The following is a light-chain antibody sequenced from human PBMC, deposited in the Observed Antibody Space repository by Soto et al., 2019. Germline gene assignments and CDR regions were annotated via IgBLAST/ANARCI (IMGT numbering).Light chain of an antibody. CDR2: AAS. CDR3: QNYNSAPWT. Sequence: DIQMTQSPSSLSASVGDRVTITCRASRDIADYLAWYHQKPGQVPKLLIYAASTLQSGVPSRFTASGSGTDFTLTITGLQPEDFVTYFCQNYNSAPWTFGQGTKVEF. CDR1: RDIADY. J-gene: IGKJ1*01. V-gene: IGKV1-27*01.